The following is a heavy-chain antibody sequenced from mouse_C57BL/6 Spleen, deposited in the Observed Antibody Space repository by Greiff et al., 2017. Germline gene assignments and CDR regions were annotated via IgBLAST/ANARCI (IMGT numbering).Heavy chain of an antibody. V-gene: IGHV1-52*01. D-gene: IGHD2-4*01. Sequence: QVQLQQPGAELVRPGSSVKLSCKASGYTFTSYWMHWVKQRPIQGLEWIGNIDPSDSETHYNQKFKDKATLTVDKSSSTAYMQLSSLTSEDSAVYYWARGGSYDYGIAYWGQGTLVTVSA. CDR2: IDPSDSET. CDR3: ARGGSYDYGIAY. J-gene: IGHJ3*01. CDR1: GYTFTSYW.